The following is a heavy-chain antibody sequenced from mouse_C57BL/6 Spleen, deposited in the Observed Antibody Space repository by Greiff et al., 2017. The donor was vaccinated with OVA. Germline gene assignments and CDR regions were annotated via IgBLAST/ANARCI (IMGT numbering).Heavy chain of an antibody. CDR2: IDPENGDT. V-gene: IGHV14-4*01. Sequence: EVQLQQSGAELVRPGASVKLSCTASGFNIKDDYMHWVKQRPEQGLEWIGWIDPENGDTEYASKFQGKATITADTSSNTAYLQLSSLTSEDTAVYYCTTPIYPDYWGQGTTLTVSS. CDR3: TTPIYPDY. J-gene: IGHJ2*01. D-gene: IGHD1-1*01. CDR1: GFNIKDDY.